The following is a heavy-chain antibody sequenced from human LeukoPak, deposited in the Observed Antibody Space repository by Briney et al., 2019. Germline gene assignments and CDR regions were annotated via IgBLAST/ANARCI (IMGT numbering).Heavy chain of an antibody. J-gene: IGHJ4*02. Sequence: ASVKVSCKASGYTFTGYYMHWVRQAPGQGLEWMGMIIPSDGFTTYAQKFQGRLTMTRGMSTSTVYMELSSLRSEDTALYYCATAGRRLFGVLIPLSFDYWGQGTLVTVSS. V-gene: IGHV1-46*01. CDR2: IIPSDGFT. CDR3: ATAGRRLFGVLIPLSFDY. CDR1: GYTFTGYY. D-gene: IGHD3-3*01.